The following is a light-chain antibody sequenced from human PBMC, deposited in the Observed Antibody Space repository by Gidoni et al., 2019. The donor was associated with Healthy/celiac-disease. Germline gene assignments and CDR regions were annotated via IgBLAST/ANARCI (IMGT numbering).Light chain of an antibody. V-gene: IGKV1-39*01. Sequence: EIQMTQSPSSLSASVGDRVTIPCRASQSISSYLNWYQQKPGKAPKRLIYSASILQSGVPSRFSGSGSGTDFTLTISSLQPEDFATYYCQQSYSTLALTFXGXTKVEI. CDR1: QSISSY. J-gene: IGKJ4*01. CDR3: QQSYSTLALT. CDR2: SAS.